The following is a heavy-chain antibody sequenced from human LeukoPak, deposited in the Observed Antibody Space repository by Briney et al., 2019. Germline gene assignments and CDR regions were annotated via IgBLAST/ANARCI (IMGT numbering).Heavy chain of an antibody. CDR2: IWYDGSNK. V-gene: IGHV3-33*08. D-gene: IGHD6-13*01. CDR1: GLTFSSYG. Sequence: GGSLRLSCAASGLTFSSYGMHWVRQAPGKGLEWVAVIWYDGSNKYYADSVKGRFTISRDNSKNTLYLQMNSLRAEDTAVYYCARAWSSSWPYYFDYWGQGTLVTVSS. J-gene: IGHJ4*02. CDR3: ARAWSSSWPYYFDY.